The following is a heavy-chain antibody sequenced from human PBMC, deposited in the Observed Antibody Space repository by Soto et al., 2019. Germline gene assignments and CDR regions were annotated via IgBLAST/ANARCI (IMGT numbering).Heavy chain of an antibody. CDR3: AKGGARDGYNYVY. J-gene: IGHJ4*02. CDR1: GGSISSYY. D-gene: IGHD5-12*01. Sequence: TSETLSLTCTVSGGSISSYYWSWIRQPPGKGLEWIGYIYYSGSTNYNPSLKSRVTISVDTSKNQFSLKLSSVTAADTAVYYCAKGGARDGYNYVYWGQGTPVTVSS. CDR2: IYYSGST. V-gene: IGHV4-59*01.